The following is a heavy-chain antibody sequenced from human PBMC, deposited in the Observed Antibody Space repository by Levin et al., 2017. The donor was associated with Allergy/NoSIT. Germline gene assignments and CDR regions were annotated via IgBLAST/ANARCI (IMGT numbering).Heavy chain of an antibody. D-gene: IGHD3-3*01. Sequence: GESLKISCKASGYTFTSYGISWVRQAPGQGLEWMGWISAYNGNTNYAQKLQGRVTMTTDTSTSTAYMELRSLRSDDTAVYYCAREPRGGAFDIWGQGTMVTVSS. V-gene: IGHV1-18*01. CDR2: ISAYNGNT. CDR3: AREPRGGAFDI. J-gene: IGHJ3*02. CDR1: GYTFTSYG.